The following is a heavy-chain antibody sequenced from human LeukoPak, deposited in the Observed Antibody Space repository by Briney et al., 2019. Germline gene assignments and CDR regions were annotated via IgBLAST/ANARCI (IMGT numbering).Heavy chain of an antibody. CDR1: GFTVSSNS. J-gene: IGHJ4*02. V-gene: IGHV3-53*01. Sequence: PGGSLRLSCTVSGFTVSSNSMSWVRQAPGKGLEWVSFIYSDNTHYSDSVKGRFTISRDNSKNTLYLQMNSLRAEDTAVYYCAKGYNILTGYYLDYWGQGTLVTVSS. CDR2: IYSDNT. D-gene: IGHD3-9*01. CDR3: AKGYNILTGYYLDY.